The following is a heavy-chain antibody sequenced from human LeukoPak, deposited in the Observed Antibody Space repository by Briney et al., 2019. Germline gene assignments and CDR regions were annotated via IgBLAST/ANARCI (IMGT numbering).Heavy chain of an antibody. CDR2: ITSNT. J-gene: IGHJ6*03. V-gene: IGHV3-21*01. CDR1: GLTFSNYN. D-gene: IGHD1-1*01. CDR3: ARDPYNGAYSEGYYYYYMDV. Sequence: GGSLRLSCVAPGLTFSNYNMNWVRQAPGKGLEWISSITSNTFYADSVKGRFTISRDNAKNSLYLQMNSLRVEDTAIYYCARDPYNGAYSEGYYYYYMDVWGKGTTVTVSS.